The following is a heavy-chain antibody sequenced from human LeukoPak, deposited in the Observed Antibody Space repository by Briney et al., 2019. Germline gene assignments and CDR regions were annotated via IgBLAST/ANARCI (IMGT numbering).Heavy chain of an antibody. CDR2: ISYDGSNK. CDR1: GFTFSSYA. V-gene: IGHV3-30*04. CDR3: ARDTSSGWYPTFFDY. D-gene: IGHD6-19*01. Sequence: YPGGSLRLSCAASGFTFSSYAMHWVRQAPGKGLEWVAVISYDGSNKYYADSVKGRFTISRDNAKNSLYLQMNSLRAEDTAVYYCARDTSSGWYPTFFDYWGQGTLVTVSS. J-gene: IGHJ4*02.